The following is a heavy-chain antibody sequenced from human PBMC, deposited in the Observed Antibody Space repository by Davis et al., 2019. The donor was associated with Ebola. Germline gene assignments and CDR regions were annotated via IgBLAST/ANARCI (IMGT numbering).Heavy chain of an antibody. CDR3: ARDGGYCSGATCYSRWLDP. V-gene: IGHV3-30-3*01. Sequence: GGSLRLSCAASGFTFSSYAMHWVRQAPGKGLEWVAVISYDGSNKYYADSVKGRFTISRDNSKNTLYLQMNSLRDEDTAVYYCARDGGYCSGATCYSRWLDPWGQGTLVTVSS. CDR1: GFTFSSYA. D-gene: IGHD2-15*01. J-gene: IGHJ5*02. CDR2: ISYDGSNK.